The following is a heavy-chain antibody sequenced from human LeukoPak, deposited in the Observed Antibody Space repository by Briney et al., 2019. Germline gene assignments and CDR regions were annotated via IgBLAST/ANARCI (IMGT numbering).Heavy chain of an antibody. J-gene: IGHJ4*02. V-gene: IGHV1-18*01. CDR2: INPSNGNT. D-gene: IGHD3-16*02. Sequence: GASVKVSCKASGYSFSRFGISWVRQAPGQGLEWLGYINPSNGNTDYPQHLQDRVTLTTDTSTNTAYMQLRSLRSDDTAIYYCARDRPTVILPAYFDSWGQGTLVTVSS. CDR3: ARDRPTVILPAYFDS. CDR1: GYSFSRFG.